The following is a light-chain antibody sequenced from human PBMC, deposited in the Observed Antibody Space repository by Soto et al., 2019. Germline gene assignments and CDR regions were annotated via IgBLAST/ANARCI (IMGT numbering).Light chain of an antibody. V-gene: IGLV2-8*01. Sequence: QSVLTQPPSASGSPGQSVTISCTGTSSDVGGYNYVSWYQQHPGKAPKLMIYEVSKRPSGVPDRFSGSKSGNTASLTVSVLQAEDEADYCCSSYAGSNNFVFGGGTKVTVL. CDR1: SSDVGGYNY. CDR2: EVS. J-gene: IGLJ2*01. CDR3: SSYAGSNNFV.